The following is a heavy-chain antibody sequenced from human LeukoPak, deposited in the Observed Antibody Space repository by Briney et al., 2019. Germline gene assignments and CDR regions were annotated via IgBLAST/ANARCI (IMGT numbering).Heavy chain of an antibody. Sequence: SETLSLTCTVSGGSISSGGYYWSWIRQHPGKGLEWIGYIYYSGSTYYNPSLKSRVTISVDTSKNQFSLKLSSVTAADTAVYYCARVHDSSGYYYDEGYYFDYWGQGTLVTVSS. V-gene: IGHV4-31*03. CDR2: IYYSGST. CDR3: ARVHDSSGYYYDEGYYFDY. D-gene: IGHD3-22*01. CDR1: GGSISSGGYY. J-gene: IGHJ4*02.